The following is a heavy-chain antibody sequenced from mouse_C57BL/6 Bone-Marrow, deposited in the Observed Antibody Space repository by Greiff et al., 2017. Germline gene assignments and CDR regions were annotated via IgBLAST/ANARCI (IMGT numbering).Heavy chain of an antibody. J-gene: IGHJ2*01. V-gene: IGHV14-4*01. Sequence: EVQLQQSGAELVRPGASVKLSCTASGFNIKDDYMHWVKQRPEQGLEWIGWIDPENGATEYASKFQGKATITADTSSNTAYLQLSSLTSEDTAVYYCTRGYGSSCYFDYWGQGTTLTVSS. CDR2: IDPENGAT. CDR3: TRGYGSSCYFDY. D-gene: IGHD1-1*01. CDR1: GFNIKDDY.